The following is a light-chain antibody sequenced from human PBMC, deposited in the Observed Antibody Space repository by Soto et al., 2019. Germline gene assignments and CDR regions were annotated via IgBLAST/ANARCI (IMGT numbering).Light chain of an antibody. CDR2: EVS. CDR3: TSYTGSRTWV. Sequence: QSALTQPASVSGSPGQSITISCTGTSNDIGGYNYVSWLQQHPGEAPKLIIYEVSNRPSGVSNRFSGSKSGNTASLTITGLQPEDEASYYCTSYTGSRTWVFGGGTKVTVL. J-gene: IGLJ3*02. V-gene: IGLV2-14*01. CDR1: SNDIGGYNY.